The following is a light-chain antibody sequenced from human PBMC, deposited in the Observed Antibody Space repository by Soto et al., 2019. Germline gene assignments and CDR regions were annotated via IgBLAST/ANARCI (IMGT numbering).Light chain of an antibody. J-gene: IGKJ2*02. Sequence: DIQITQSPSSLSASVGDRVTITCRTSQSITNYLNWYQQKPGKAPKLLIYAASSLQSGVPSRFNGRGSGTDFTLTISSLPPEDFATYYCQQSYSTPECTFGQGTKLEIK. V-gene: IGKV1-39*01. CDR3: QQSYSTPECT. CDR2: AAS. CDR1: QSITNY.